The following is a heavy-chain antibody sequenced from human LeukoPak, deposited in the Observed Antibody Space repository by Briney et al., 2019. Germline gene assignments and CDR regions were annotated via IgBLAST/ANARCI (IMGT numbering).Heavy chain of an antibody. CDR2: ITSSSSTI. CDR1: GFTFSSYS. CDR3: ARGTVYGGYPSYDWFDP. Sequence: PGGSLRLSCAASGFTFSSYSMNWVRQAPGKGLEWASYITSSSSTIYYADSVKGRFTISRDNAKNSLYLQMNSLRAEDTAVYYCARGTVYGGYPSYDWFDPWGQGTLVTVSS. J-gene: IGHJ5*02. D-gene: IGHD4-17*01. V-gene: IGHV3-48*01.